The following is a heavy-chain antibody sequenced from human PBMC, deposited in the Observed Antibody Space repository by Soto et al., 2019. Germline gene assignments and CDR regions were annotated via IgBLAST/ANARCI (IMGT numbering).Heavy chain of an antibody. V-gene: IGHV3-74*01. J-gene: IGHJ6*02. CDR3: AKIEVASAARLSHYYYYAMDV. CDR2: ITDDRRNT. CDR1: GFTFNKYW. D-gene: IGHD6-6*01. Sequence: PGGSLRLSFVASGFTFNKYWMHWVRQAPGKGLVWVSRITDDRRNTLYADSVRGRFTISRDNAKNTLYLQMNSLTVGDTGVYFCAKIEVASAARLSHYYYYAMDVWGQGTTGTVSS.